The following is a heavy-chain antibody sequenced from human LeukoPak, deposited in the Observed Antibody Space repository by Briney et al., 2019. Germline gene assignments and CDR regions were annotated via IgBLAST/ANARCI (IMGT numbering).Heavy chain of an antibody. D-gene: IGHD4-11*01. V-gene: IGHV3-48*01. J-gene: IGHJ4*02. CDR3: ARESSDYQFAGV. CDR1: GLTFSDQS. CDR2: IDPTSNTR. Sequence: SGGSLRLSCVVSGLTFSDQSMSWVRQAPGKGLEWLSYIDPTSNTRYYTDSVKGRFTIFRDNAKDLLYLQMNNLRAEDTAVYFCARESSDYQFAGVWGLGTLVTVSS.